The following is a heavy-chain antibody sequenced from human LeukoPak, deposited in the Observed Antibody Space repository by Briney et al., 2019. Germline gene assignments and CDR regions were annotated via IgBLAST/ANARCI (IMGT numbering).Heavy chain of an antibody. CDR1: GYTFTGYY. Sequence: ASVKVSCKASGYTFTGYYTHWVRQAPGQGLEWMGWINPNSGGTNYAQKFQGRVTMTRDTSISTAYMELSRLRSDDTAVYYCARWDSTMIVVAPWGQGTLVTVSS. CDR2: INPNSGGT. V-gene: IGHV1-2*02. J-gene: IGHJ5*02. CDR3: ARWDSTMIVVAP. D-gene: IGHD3-22*01.